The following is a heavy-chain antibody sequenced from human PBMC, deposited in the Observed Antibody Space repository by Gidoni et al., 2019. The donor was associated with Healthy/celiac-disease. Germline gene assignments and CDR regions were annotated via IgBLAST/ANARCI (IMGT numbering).Heavy chain of an antibody. J-gene: IGHJ6*02. CDR2: ISYDGSNK. V-gene: IGHV3-30*18. D-gene: IGHD2-2*01. Sequence: QVQLVESGGGVVQPGRSLRLSCAASGFTFSSYGMHWVRQAPGKGLEWVAVISYDGSNKYYADSVKGRFTISRDNSKNTLYLQMNSLRAEDTAVYYCAKDLGQLLYDYYGMDVWGQGTTVTVSS. CDR1: GFTFSSYG. CDR3: AKDLGQLLYDYYGMDV.